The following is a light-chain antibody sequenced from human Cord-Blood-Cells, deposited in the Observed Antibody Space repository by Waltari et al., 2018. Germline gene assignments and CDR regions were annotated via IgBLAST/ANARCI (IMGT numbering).Light chain of an antibody. CDR2: DAP. CDR1: QSISCW. Sequence: DIQITPSPSPLSASVGDRVTITCRASQSISCWLAWYQQKPGKAPKLLIYDAPSLESGVPSRFSGSGSGTEFTLTISSLQPDDFATYYCQQYNSPFTFGPGTKVDIK. CDR3: QQYNSPFT. J-gene: IGKJ3*01. V-gene: IGKV1-5*01.